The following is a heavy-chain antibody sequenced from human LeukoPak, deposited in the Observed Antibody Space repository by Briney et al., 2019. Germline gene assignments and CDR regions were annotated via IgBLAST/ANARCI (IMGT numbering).Heavy chain of an antibody. CDR3: AKPGYAGRWYYFDY. CDR1: EFTFRSHV. J-gene: IGHJ4*02. V-gene: IGHV3-23*01. Sequence: PGGSLRLSCAASEFTFRSHVMSWVRQAPGKGLEWVSTIGGTGDNIYYADSVTGRFTISRDNSKNTVYLQMNSLRVEDTAVYYCAKPGYAGRWYYFDYWGQGTLVTVSS. D-gene: IGHD4-23*01. CDR2: IGGTGDNI.